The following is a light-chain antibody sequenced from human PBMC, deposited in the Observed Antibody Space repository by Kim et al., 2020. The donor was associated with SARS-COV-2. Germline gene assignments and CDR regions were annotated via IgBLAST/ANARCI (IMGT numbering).Light chain of an antibody. Sequence: GQSVTSACTGPCSDIGTYNRVSWYQQPPGTAPKLMIYAVSNRPSGVPDRFSGSKSGNTASLIIYGLQAEDEADYYCTSYTSSSTYVFGTGTKVTVL. V-gene: IGLV2-18*02. CDR3: TSYTSSSTYV. CDR2: AVS. CDR1: CSDIGTYNR. J-gene: IGLJ1*01.